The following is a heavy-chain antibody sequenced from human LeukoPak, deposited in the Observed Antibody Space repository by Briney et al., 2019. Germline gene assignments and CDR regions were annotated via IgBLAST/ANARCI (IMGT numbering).Heavy chain of an antibody. V-gene: IGHV1-69*05. D-gene: IGHD5-18*01. CDR3: ARRYSYPDAFDI. CDR1: RGTFSSYA. CDR2: IIPIFGTA. Sequence: ASVKVSCKASRGTFSSYAISWVRQAPGQGLEWMGSIIPIFGTANYAQKFQGRVTITTDESTSTAYMELSSLRSEDTAVYYCARRYSYPDAFDIWGQGTMVTVSS. J-gene: IGHJ3*02.